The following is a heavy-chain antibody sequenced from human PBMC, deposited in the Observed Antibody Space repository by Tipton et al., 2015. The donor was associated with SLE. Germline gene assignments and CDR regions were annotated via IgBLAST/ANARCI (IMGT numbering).Heavy chain of an antibody. CDR3: ARAGYEEQQLEDY. Sequence: TLSLTCTVSGGSISSYYWSWIRQPPGKGLEWIGEINHSGSTNYNPSLKSRVTISVDTSKNQFSLKLSSVTAADTAVYYCARAGYEEQQLEDYWGQGTLVTVSS. D-gene: IGHD6-13*01. CDR2: INHSGST. J-gene: IGHJ4*02. CDR1: GGSISSYY. V-gene: IGHV4-34*01.